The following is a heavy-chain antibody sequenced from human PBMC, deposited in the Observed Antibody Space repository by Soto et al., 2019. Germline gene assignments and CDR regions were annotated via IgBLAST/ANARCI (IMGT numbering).Heavy chain of an antibody. J-gene: IGHJ4*02. D-gene: IGHD2-2*01. CDR3: ATTLGCRSTSCTLDY. CDR1: GGTFGSYA. Sequence: QVQLVQSGAEVKKPGSSVKVSCKASGGTFGSYAFSWVRQAPGQGLEWMGGIIPVSGAAHYAQKFQVRVTITADESTSTAYMELSSLSSQDTAVYYCATTLGCRSTSCTLDYWGKGTRVIVSS. V-gene: IGHV1-69*01. CDR2: IIPVSGAA.